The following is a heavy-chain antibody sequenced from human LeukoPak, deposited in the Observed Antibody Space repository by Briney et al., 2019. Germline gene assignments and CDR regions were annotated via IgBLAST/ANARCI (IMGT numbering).Heavy chain of an antibody. CDR3: ARGRMVRGVIIWFDP. CDR1: GGSISSGDYY. CDR2: IYYSGST. J-gene: IGHJ5*02. V-gene: IGHV4-30-4*01. Sequence: SETLSLTCTVSGGSISSGDYYWSWIRQPPGKGLEWIGYIYYSGSTYYNPSLKSRATISVDTSKNQFSLKLSSVTAADTAVYYCARGRMVRGVIIWFDPWGQGTLVTVSS. D-gene: IGHD3-10*01.